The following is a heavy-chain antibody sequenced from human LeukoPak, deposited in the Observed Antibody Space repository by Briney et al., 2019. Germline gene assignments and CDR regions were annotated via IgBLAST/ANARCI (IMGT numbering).Heavy chain of an antibody. J-gene: IGHJ6*03. CDR3: AGVLRFLEWSPPMDA. Sequence: SETLSLTCSVSGGSISSYYWSWIRQPPGKGLECIGFIYSNGSTHYNPSLKSRVTMSVDRPQKQVSLRLSSVTAADTAVYYCAGVLRFLEWSPPMDAWGKGTTVTVSS. D-gene: IGHD3-3*01. CDR1: GGSISSYY. V-gene: IGHV4-59*01. CDR2: IYSNGST.